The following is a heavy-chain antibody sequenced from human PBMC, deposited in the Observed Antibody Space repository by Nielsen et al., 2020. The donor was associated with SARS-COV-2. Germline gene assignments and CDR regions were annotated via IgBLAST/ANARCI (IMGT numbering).Heavy chain of an antibody. Sequence: GESLKISCVASGFRFGDYGLAWVRQAPGKGLEWVSGISSSGGTIYYADSVKGRFTISRDISRNTLNLQLDSLRVEDTAIYYCARKSGGDFYLDTWGQGTMLTVSS. D-gene: IGHD2-21*02. CDR3: ARKSGGDFYLDT. V-gene: IGHV3-23*01. CDR2: ISSSGGTI. CDR1: GFRFGDYG. J-gene: IGHJ4*02.